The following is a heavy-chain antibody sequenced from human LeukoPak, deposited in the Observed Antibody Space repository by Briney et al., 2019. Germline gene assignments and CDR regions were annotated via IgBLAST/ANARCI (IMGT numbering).Heavy chain of an antibody. CDR3: ASLLSSGWFGLYYFDY. Sequence: PSETLSLTCTVSGGSISSSSYYWGWIRQPPGKGLEWIGSIYYSGSTYYNPSLKSRVTISVDTSKNQFSLKLSSVTAADTAVYYGASLLSSGWFGLYYFDYWGQGTLVTVSS. CDR2: IYYSGST. J-gene: IGHJ4*02. D-gene: IGHD6-19*01. CDR1: GGSISSSSYY. V-gene: IGHV4-39*01.